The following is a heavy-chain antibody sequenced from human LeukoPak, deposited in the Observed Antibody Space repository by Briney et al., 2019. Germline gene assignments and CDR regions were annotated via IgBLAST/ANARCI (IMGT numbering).Heavy chain of an antibody. D-gene: IGHD6-13*01. V-gene: IGHV4-61*02. CDR1: GGSISSGSYY. CDR3: ARGFIAAAGHNWFDP. J-gene: IGHJ5*02. CDR2: IYTSGST. Sequence: SQTLSLTCTVSGGSISSGSYYWSWIRQPAGKGLEWIGRIYTSGSTNYNPSLKSRVTISVDTSKNQFSLKLSSVTAADTAVYYCARGFIAAAGHNWFDPWGQGTLVTVSS.